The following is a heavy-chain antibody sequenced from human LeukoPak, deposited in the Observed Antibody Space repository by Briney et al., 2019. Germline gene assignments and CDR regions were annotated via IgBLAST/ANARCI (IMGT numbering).Heavy chain of an antibody. CDR2: IWYDGSNK. V-gene: IGHV3-33*01. CDR3: ARSVGYSYGLRHFDY. Sequence: PGRSLRLSCAASGFTFSSYGMHWVRQAPGKGLEWVAVIWYDGSNKYYADSVKGRFTISRDNSKNTLYLQMNSLRAEETAVYYCARSVGYSYGLRHFDYWGQGTLVTVSS. J-gene: IGHJ4*02. CDR1: GFTFSSYG. D-gene: IGHD5-18*01.